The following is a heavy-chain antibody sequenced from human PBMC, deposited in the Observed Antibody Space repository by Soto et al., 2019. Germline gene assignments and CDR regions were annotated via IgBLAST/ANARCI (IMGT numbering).Heavy chain of an antibody. CDR3: ARLQPAAGDNDLTFDY. Sequence: EVQLVQSGAEVKKPGESLRISCKGSGYSFTSYWISWVRQMPGKGLEWMGRIDPSDSYTNYSPSFQGHVTISADKSISTAYLQWSSLKAADTAMYYCARLQPAAGDNDLTFDYWGQGTLVTVSS. CDR1: GYSFTSYW. D-gene: IGHD6-13*01. CDR2: IDPSDSYT. V-gene: IGHV5-10-1*01. J-gene: IGHJ4*02.